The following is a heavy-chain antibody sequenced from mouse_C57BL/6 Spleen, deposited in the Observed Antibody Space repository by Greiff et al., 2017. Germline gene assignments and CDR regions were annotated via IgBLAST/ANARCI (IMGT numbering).Heavy chain of an antibody. D-gene: IGHD1-1*01. V-gene: IGHV14-4*01. J-gene: IGHJ2*01. CDR2: IDPEKGDT. Sequence: VQLQQSGAELVRPGASVKLSCTASGFNIKDDYMHWVKQRPEQGLEWIGWIDPEKGDTEYASKFQGKATITADTSSNTAYLQLSSLTSEDTAVYYCTRAITTVVAFDYWGQGTTLTVSS. CDR3: TRAITTVVAFDY. CDR1: GFNIKDDY.